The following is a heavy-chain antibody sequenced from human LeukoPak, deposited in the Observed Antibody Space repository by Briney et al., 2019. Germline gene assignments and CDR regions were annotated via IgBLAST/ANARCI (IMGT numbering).Heavy chain of an antibody. J-gene: IGHJ4*02. CDR1: GFSFSNYG. V-gene: IGHV3-30*02. CDR3: GRAETLTGPWDY. Sequence: PGGSLRLSCAASGFSFSNYGMHWVRQAPGKGLEWVAFIRYDGSIQYYVDSVKGRFTISRDNSKNTLYLQLNSLRPEDTAVYYCGRAETLTGPWDYWGQGTLVIVSS. D-gene: IGHD3-9*01. CDR2: IRYDGSIQ.